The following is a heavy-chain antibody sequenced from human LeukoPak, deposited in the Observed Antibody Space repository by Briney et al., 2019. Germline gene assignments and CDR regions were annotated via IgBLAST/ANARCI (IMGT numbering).Heavy chain of an antibody. D-gene: IGHD6-19*01. Sequence: PSETLSLTCTVSGGSISSYYWSWIRQPPGKGREWIGYIYYSGSTNYNPSLKSRVTISVATSKNQFSLKLSSVTAADTAVYYCARGYSRGWIDYWGQGTLVTVSS. CDR3: ARGYSRGWIDY. CDR2: IYYSGST. CDR1: GGSISSYY. V-gene: IGHV4-59*01. J-gene: IGHJ4*02.